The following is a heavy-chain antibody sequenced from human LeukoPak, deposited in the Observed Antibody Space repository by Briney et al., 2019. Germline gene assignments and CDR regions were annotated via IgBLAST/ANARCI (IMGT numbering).Heavy chain of an antibody. CDR1: GYTFTSYG. D-gene: IGHD3-22*01. CDR2: ISAYNGNT. J-gene: IGHJ4*02. Sequence: ASVKVSCKASGYTFTSYGISWVRQAPGQGLEWMGWISAYNGNTNYAQKFQGRVTMTRDTSISTAYMELSRLRSDDTAVYYCARVSIRGYYYDSSGYYYYWGQGTLVTVSS. V-gene: IGHV1-18*01. CDR3: ARVSIRGYYYDSSGYYYY.